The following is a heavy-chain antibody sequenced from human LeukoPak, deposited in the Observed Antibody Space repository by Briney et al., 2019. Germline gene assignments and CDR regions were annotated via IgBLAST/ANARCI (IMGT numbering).Heavy chain of an antibody. CDR2: IYRGGST. CDR3: AKEARYDILTGYYNGELDY. D-gene: IGHD3-9*01. J-gene: IGHJ4*02. V-gene: IGHV3-53*01. CDR1: GFTVSSNY. Sequence: GGSLRLSCAASGFTVSSNYMNWVRQAPGKGLEWVSVIYRGGSTYYADSVKGRFTISRDNSKNTLYLQMDSLRAEDTAVYYCAKEARYDILTGYYNGELDYWGQGTLVTVSS.